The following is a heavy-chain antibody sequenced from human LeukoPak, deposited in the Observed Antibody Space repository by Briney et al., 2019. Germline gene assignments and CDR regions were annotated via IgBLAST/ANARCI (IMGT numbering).Heavy chain of an antibody. V-gene: IGHV3-21*01. CDR3: ARESGATTDFQH. Sequence: SGGSLRLSCAASGFTFSSYSMNWVRQAPGKGLEWVSSISSSSSYIYYADSVKGRFTISRDNAKNSLYLQRNSLRAEDTAVYYCARESGATTDFQHWGQGTLVTVSS. J-gene: IGHJ1*01. CDR1: GFTFSSYS. CDR2: ISSSSSYI. D-gene: IGHD1-26*01.